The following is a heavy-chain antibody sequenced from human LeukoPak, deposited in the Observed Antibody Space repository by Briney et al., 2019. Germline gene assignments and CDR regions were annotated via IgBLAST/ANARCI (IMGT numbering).Heavy chain of an antibody. D-gene: IGHD3-22*01. CDR1: GFTVSNNY. CDR3: ARALGSGYPNYYYYYMDV. Sequence: GGSLRLSRAASGFTVSNNYMSWVRQAPGKGLEWVSVLYSGGSTYYADSVKGRFTISRDNSKNTLFLQMNSLRAEDTAVYYCARALGSGYPNYYYYYMDVWGKGTTVTVSS. V-gene: IGHV3-53*01. J-gene: IGHJ6*03. CDR2: LYSGGST.